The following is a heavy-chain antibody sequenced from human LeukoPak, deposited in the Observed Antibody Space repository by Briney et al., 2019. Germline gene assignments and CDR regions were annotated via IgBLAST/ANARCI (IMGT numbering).Heavy chain of an antibody. Sequence: SETLSLTCTVSGGSISSGSYYWSWIRQPAGKGLEWIGRIYTSGSTNYNPSLKSRVTISVDTSKNQFSLKLSSVTAADTAVYYCARVNYGDYWRSFDYWGQGTLVTVSS. D-gene: IGHD4-17*01. CDR1: GGSISSGSYY. J-gene: IGHJ4*02. V-gene: IGHV4-61*02. CDR3: ARVNYGDYWRSFDY. CDR2: IYTSGST.